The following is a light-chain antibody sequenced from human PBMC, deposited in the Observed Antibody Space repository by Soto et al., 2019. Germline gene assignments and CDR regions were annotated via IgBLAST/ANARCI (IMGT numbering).Light chain of an antibody. Sequence: DIQMTQSPSTLSASVRDRVTITCRASQTISFSLAWYQQKPGKAPKLLIYDASTLQSGVPSRFSGSESGTEFILTISGLQPDDFAIYYCHQYDSFPWTFGQGTKVDIK. CDR3: HQYDSFPWT. J-gene: IGKJ1*01. CDR2: DAS. CDR1: QTISFS. V-gene: IGKV1-5*01.